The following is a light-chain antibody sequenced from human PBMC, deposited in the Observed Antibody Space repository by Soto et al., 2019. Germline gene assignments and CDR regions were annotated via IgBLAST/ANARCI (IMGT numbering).Light chain of an antibody. Sequence: QSVLTQPPSASGTPGQRVSISCSGTNSNIGGNYVYWYQHVPGKAPKLLISLNNQRPSGVPDRFSGSKSGTSASLAISGLRSEDEAHYYCPAWDDSLSGPVFGGGTKLIVL. V-gene: IGLV1-47*02. J-gene: IGLJ2*01. CDR3: PAWDDSLSGPV. CDR2: LNN. CDR1: NSNIGGNY.